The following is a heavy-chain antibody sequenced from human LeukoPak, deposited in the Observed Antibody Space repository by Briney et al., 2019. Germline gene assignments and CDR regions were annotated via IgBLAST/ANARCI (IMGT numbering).Heavy chain of an antibody. Sequence: GGSLRLSCAASGFTFSSYSMTWVRQAPGKGLEWVSIISGSGGNAYYAGSVKGRFTISRDNFKNTVYLQMNSLRADDTAIYYCAKARSSTWDYYFDSWGQGTLVTVSS. CDR2: ISGSGGNA. D-gene: IGHD6-13*01. CDR3: AKARSSTWDYYFDS. V-gene: IGHV3-23*01. J-gene: IGHJ4*02. CDR1: GFTFSSYS.